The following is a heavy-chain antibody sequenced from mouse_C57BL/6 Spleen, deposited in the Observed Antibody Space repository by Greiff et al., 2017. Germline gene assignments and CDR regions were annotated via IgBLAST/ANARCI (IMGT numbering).Heavy chain of an antibody. CDR2: IYPGDGDT. D-gene: IGHD2-3*01. V-gene: IGHV1-82*01. CDR3: AYDGYYGTFDY. Sequence: QVQLQQSGPELVKPGASVKISCKASGYAFSSSWMNWVKQRPGKGLEWIGRIYPGDGDTNYNGKFKGKATLTADKSSSTAYMQLSSLTSEDSAVYCCAYDGYYGTFDYWGQGTTLTVSS. J-gene: IGHJ2*01. CDR1: GYAFSSSW.